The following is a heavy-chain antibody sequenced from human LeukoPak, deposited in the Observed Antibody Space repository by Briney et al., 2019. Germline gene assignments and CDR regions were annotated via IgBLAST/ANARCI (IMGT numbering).Heavy chain of an antibody. CDR3: AKESDYDILTGSRYFDY. J-gene: IGHJ4*02. D-gene: IGHD3-9*01. CDR1: GFTFSSYS. CDR2: LSWNSGSI. Sequence: PGGSLRLSCAASGFTFSSYSMNWVRQAPGKGLEWVSGLSWNSGSIGYADSVKGRFTISRDNAKNSLYLQMNSLRAEDTALYYCAKESDYDILTGSRYFDYWGQGTLVTVSS. V-gene: IGHV3-9*01.